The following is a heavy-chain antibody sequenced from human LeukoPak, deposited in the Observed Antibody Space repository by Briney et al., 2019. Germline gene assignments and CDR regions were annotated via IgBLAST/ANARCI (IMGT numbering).Heavy chain of an antibody. CDR1: GGSFSGYY. Sequence: PSETLSLTCAVYGGSFSGYYWSWIRQPPGKGLEWIGEINHSGSTNYNPSLKSRVTISVDTSKNQFSLKLSSVTAADTAVYYCARGPFSGRHYYYYMDVWGKGTTVTVSS. V-gene: IGHV4-34*01. D-gene: IGHD3-10*01. CDR2: INHSGST. CDR3: ARGPFSGRHYYYYMDV. J-gene: IGHJ6*03.